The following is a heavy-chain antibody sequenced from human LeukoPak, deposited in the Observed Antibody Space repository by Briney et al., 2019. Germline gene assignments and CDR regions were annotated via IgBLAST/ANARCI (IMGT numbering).Heavy chain of an antibody. CDR2: INHSGST. V-gene: IGHV4-39*01. J-gene: IGHJ4*02. CDR1: GGSISSGSYY. CDR3: TSEAYYFDY. Sequence: SETLSLTCTVSGGSISSGSYYWSWIRQPPGKGLEWIGEINHSGSTNHNPSLKSRVTISVDTSKNQFSLKLSSVTAADTAVYYCTSEAYYFDYWGQGTLVTVSS.